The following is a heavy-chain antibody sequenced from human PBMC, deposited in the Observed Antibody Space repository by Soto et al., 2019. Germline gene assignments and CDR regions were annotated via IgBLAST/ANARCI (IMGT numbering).Heavy chain of an antibody. CDR1: GFTVSTYG. CDR2: ISYDGKNK. V-gene: IGHV3-30*18. CDR3: AKGQHCSSTSCHFYYYGMDV. Sequence: QVQLVESGGGVVQPGRSLRLSCAASGFTVSTYGMNWVRQATGKGLEWVAVISYDGKNKYYAQSVKGRLPISRDNSKKALYLQVNSLRVEDTAVYYCAKGQHCSSTSCHFYYYGMDVWGQGTTVAVSS. D-gene: IGHD2-2*01. J-gene: IGHJ6*02.